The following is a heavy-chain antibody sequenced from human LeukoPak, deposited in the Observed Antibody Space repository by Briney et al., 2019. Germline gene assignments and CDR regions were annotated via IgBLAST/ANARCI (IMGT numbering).Heavy chain of an antibody. D-gene: IGHD3-22*01. CDR3: ATGLYDSSGYYYYYYMDV. CDR2: FDPEDGET. J-gene: IGHJ6*03. Sequence: ASVKVPCKVSGYTLTELSMHWVRQAPGKGLEWMGGFDPEDGETIYAQKFQGRVTMTEDTSTDTAYMELSSLRSEDTAVYYCATGLYDSSGYYYYYYMDVWGKGTTVTVSS. V-gene: IGHV1-24*01. CDR1: GYTLTELS.